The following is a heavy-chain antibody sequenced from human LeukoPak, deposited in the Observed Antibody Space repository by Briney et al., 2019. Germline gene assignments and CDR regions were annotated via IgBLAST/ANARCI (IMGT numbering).Heavy chain of an antibody. CDR1: GFTFSNAW. CDR2: IKSKTDGGTT. J-gene: IGHJ4*02. Sequence: PGGSLRLSCAASGFTFSNAWMSWVRQAPGKGLEWVGRIKSKTDGGTTDYAAPVEGRFTISRDDSKNTLYLQMNSLRADDAAVYYCAREPTSMGSDYWGQGTLVTVSS. CDR3: AREPTSMGSDY. V-gene: IGHV3-15*01. D-gene: IGHD5-18*01.